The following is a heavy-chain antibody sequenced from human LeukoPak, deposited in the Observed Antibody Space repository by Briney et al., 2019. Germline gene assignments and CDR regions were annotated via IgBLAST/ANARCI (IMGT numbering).Heavy chain of an antibody. CDR2: IIPIFGTA. CDR1: GGTFSSYA. Sequence: SVKVSCKASGGTFSSYAISWVRQAPGQGLEWMGGIIPIFGTANYAQKFQGRVTITADESTSTAYMELSSLRSEDTAVYYCARGVCDGDCYYNWFDPWGQGTLVTVSS. V-gene: IGHV1-69*13. D-gene: IGHD2-21*02. J-gene: IGHJ5*02. CDR3: ARGVCDGDCYYNWFDP.